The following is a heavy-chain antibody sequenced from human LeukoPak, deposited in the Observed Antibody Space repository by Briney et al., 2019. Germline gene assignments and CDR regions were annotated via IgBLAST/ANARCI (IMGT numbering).Heavy chain of an antibody. Sequence: PGGSLRLSCAASGFTFSSYGMHWVRQAPGKGLEWVAFIRYDGSNKYYADSVKGRFTISRDNSKNTLYLQMNSLRAEDTAVYYCAKEDLKYSSGWYVGYWGQGTLVTVSS. V-gene: IGHV3-30*02. CDR1: GFTFSSYG. J-gene: IGHJ4*02. CDR3: AKEDLKYSSGWYVGY. CDR2: IRYDGSNK. D-gene: IGHD6-19*01.